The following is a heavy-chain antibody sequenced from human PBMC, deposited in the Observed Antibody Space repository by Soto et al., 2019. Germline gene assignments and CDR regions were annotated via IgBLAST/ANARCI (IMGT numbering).Heavy chain of an antibody. CDR3: ARVDPPAKS. CDR2: IIPIFGTA. V-gene: IGHV1-69*05. J-gene: IGHJ5*02. Sequence: SVNVSCKSRRVTFSSYASSGVRQAPGQGLEWMGGIIPIFGTANYAQKFQGRFTISRDNAKNSLYLQMNSLRAEDTAVYYCARVDPPAKSWGQGTLVTVSS. D-gene: IGHD2-2*01. CDR1: RVTFSSYA.